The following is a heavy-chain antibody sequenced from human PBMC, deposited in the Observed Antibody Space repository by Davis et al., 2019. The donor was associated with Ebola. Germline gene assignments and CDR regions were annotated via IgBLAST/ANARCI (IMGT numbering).Heavy chain of an antibody. CDR3: TRGRGGSSWELY. Sequence: GGSLRLSCTASGFNVSGNYMSWVRQAPGKGLEWVAVIYRGGSTYYADSVKGRFTISRDNSKDTVHFQMNSLRAEDTAVYYCTRGRGGSSWELYWGQGTLVTVSS. D-gene: IGHD6-13*01. J-gene: IGHJ4*02. CDR1: GFNVSGNY. V-gene: IGHV3-53*01. CDR2: IYRGGST.